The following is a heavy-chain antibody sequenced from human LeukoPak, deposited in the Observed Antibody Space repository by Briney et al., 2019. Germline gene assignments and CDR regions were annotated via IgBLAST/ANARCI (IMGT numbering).Heavy chain of an antibody. D-gene: IGHD2-2*01. CDR3: ARADMPHPPQTYQLRIKGFDY. V-gene: IGHV3-30-3*01. Sequence: SCKASGYTFTSYAMHWVRQAPGKGLEWVAVISYDGSNKYYADSVKGRFTISRDNPKNTLYLQMNSLRAEDTAVYYCARADMPHPPQTYQLRIKGFDYWGQGTLVTVSS. CDR1: GYTFTSYA. CDR2: ISYDGSNK. J-gene: IGHJ4*02.